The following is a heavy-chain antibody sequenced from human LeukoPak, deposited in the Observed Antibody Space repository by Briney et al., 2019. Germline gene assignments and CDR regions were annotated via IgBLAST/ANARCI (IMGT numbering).Heavy chain of an antibody. CDR1: GGSISSGGYY. CDR3: ARHFDGLFDY. Sequence: SETLSLTCTVSGGSISSGGYYWSWIRQPPGKGLEWIGYIYHSGSTYYNPSLKSRVTISVDRSKNQFSLKLSSVTAADTAVYYCARHFDGLFDYWGQGTLVTVSS. J-gene: IGHJ4*02. V-gene: IGHV4-30-2*01. D-gene: IGHD3-9*01. CDR2: IYHSGST.